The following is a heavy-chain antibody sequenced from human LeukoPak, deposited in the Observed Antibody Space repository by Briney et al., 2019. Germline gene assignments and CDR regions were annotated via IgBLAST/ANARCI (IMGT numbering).Heavy chain of an antibody. CDR3: AKRGVVVRVFLVGFHKEAYYFES. V-gene: IGHV3-23*01. Sequence: GGPLRLSCAVSGITLSNYGMSWVRQAPGKGLEWVAGISDSGGRTNYADSVKGRFTISRDNPKNTLYLQMNSLRAEDTAVYFCAKRGVVVRVFLVGFHKEAYYFESWGQGALVTVSS. J-gene: IGHJ4*02. CDR1: GITLSNYG. D-gene: IGHD3/OR15-3a*01. CDR2: ISDSGGRT.